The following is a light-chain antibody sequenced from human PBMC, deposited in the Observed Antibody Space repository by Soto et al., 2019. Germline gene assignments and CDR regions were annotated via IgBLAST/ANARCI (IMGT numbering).Light chain of an antibody. CDR2: EVS. CDR1: SSDVGGYNY. J-gene: IGLJ1*01. Sequence: SALTQPASVSGSPGQSITISCTGTSSDVGGYNYVSWYQQHPGKAPKLMISEVSNRPSGVSNRFSGSKSGNTASLTISGLQAEDEADYYCSSYTSSSTRVFGTGTKVTVL. CDR3: SSYTSSSTRV. V-gene: IGLV2-14*01.